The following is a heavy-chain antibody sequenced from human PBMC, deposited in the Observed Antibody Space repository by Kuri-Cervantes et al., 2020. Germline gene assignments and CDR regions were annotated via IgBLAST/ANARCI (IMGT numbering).Heavy chain of an antibody. CDR1: GFTFSDYY. D-gene: IGHD3-22*01. V-gene: IGHV3-11*04. CDR2: IDYSGSAK. CDR3: ARDVGDSSGYYYAPGGY. J-gene: IGHJ4*02. Sequence: GESLKISCAASGFTFSDYYMSWIRQAPGKGLEWVSYIDYSGSAKYYADSVKGRFTISRDNSKNTLYLQMNSLRAEDTAVYYCARDVGDSSGYYYAPGGYWGQGTLVTVSS.